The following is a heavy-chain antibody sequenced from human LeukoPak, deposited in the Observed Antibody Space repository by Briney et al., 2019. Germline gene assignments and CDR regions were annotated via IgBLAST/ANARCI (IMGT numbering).Heavy chain of an antibody. CDR3: ATELGGPAPYYYYGMDV. CDR1: GFTFSDYY. V-gene: IGHV3-11*01. CDR2: ISSSGSTI. D-gene: IGHD3-3*02. Sequence: PGGSLRLSCAASGFTFSDYYMSWIRQAPGKGLEWVSYISSSGSTIYYADSVKGRFTISRDNAKNSLYLQMSSLRAEDTAVYYCATELGGPAPYYYYGMDVWGQGTTVTVSS. J-gene: IGHJ6*02.